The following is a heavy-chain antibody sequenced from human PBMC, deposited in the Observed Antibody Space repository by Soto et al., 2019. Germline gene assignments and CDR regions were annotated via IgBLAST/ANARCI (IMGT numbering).Heavy chain of an antibody. CDR2: IYNRGTT. Sequence: QVQLQESGPGLVKPSETLSRICNVSGGSIRSYYWSWIRQPPGTGLEWIGYIYNRGTTNYNPSLKSRVTTSGETPKNQSSLTLISVTAADTAGDYCARHGAGGRAFDSWGQGTMVTVSS. J-gene: IGHJ3*02. D-gene: IGHD1-26*01. CDR3: ARHGAGGRAFDS. V-gene: IGHV4-59*08. CDR1: GGSIRSYY.